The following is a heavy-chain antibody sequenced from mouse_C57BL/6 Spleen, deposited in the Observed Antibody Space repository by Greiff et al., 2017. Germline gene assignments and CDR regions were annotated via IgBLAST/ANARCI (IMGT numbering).Heavy chain of an antibody. D-gene: IGHD2-2*01. Sequence: VQGVESGPGLVAPSQSLSITCTVSGFSLTSYGVHWVRPPPGKGLEWLVVIWSDGSPTSNSALKSSLSISKDNSKSQVFLKSNSLQSDDTARYYCARQRGYYYAMDYWGQGTSVTVSS. CDR3: ARQRGYYYAMDY. V-gene: IGHV2-6-1*01. CDR2: IWSDGSP. J-gene: IGHJ4*01. CDR1: GFSLTSYG.